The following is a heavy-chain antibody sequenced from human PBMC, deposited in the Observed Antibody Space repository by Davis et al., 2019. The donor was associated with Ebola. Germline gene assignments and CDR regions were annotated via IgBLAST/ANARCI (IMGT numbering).Heavy chain of an antibody. D-gene: IGHD2-21*01. J-gene: IGHJ5*02. V-gene: IGHV3-23*01. CDR2: NSGSGGST. Sequence: PSETLSLTCAVYGGSFSGYYWSWIRQAPGKGLEWVSANSGSGGSTYYADSVKGRFTISRDNSKNTLYLQMNSLRAEDTAVYYCARGDKVDPWGQGTLVTVSS. CDR3: ARGDKVDP. CDR1: GGSFSGYY.